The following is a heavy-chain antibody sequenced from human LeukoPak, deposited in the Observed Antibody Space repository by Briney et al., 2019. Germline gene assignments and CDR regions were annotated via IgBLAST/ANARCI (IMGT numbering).Heavy chain of an antibody. V-gene: IGHV4-34*01. J-gene: IGHJ4*02. CDR3: ARGRDY. CDR2: INHSGST. CDR1: GGSFSGYY. Sequence: SETPSLTCAVYGGSFSGYYWSWIRQPPGKGLEWIGEINHSGSTNYNPSLKSRVTISVDTSKNQFSLKLSSVTAADTAVYYCARGRDYWGQGTLVTVSS.